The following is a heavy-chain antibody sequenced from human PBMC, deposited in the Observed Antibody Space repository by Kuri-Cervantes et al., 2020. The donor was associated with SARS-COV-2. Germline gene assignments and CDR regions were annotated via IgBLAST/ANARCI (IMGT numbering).Heavy chain of an antibody. CDR3: ARHHVSRFLEWSDKYYYMDV. V-gene: IGHV4-59*01. CDR2: IYYSGST. Sequence: SETLSLTCTVSGGSISSYYWSWIRQPPGKGLEWIGYIYYSGSTNYNPSLKSRVTISVDTSKNQFSLKLSSVTAADTAVYYCARHHVSRFLEWSDKYYYMDVWGKGTTVTVSS. D-gene: IGHD3-3*01. J-gene: IGHJ6*03. CDR1: GGSISSYY.